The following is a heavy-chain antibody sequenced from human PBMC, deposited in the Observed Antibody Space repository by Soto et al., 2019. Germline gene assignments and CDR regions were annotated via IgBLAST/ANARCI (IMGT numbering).Heavy chain of an antibody. J-gene: IGHJ2*01. CDR2: INPNSGGT. CDR3: AFRTGQMASVFDFVGYWFFVL. D-gene: IGHD3-16*01. V-gene: IGHV1-2*02. Sequence: QVQLVQSGAEVKKPGASVKVSCKASGYMFTGYYMHWVRQAPGQGLEWMGWINPNSGGTNYAEGFQGRVPRPTDISINTAYVELRGLTSDDLAVYFLAFRTGQMASVFDFVGYWFFVLWGRGTLATVSS. CDR1: GYMFTGYY.